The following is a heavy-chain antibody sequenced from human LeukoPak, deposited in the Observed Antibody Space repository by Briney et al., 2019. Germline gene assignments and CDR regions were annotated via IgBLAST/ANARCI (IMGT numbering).Heavy chain of an antibody. CDR3: AKDGRWRGYCSSTSCSDDAFDI. J-gene: IGHJ3*02. D-gene: IGHD2-2*01. CDR2: IWYGGSNK. CDR1: GFTFSSYG. V-gene: IGHV3-33*06. Sequence: GNSLRLSCAASGFTFSSYGMHWVRQAPGMGLEWVAVIWYGGSNKYYADSVKGRFTISRDNSKNTLYLQMNSLRAEDTAVYYCAKDGRWRGYCSSTSCSDDAFDIWGQGTMVTVSS.